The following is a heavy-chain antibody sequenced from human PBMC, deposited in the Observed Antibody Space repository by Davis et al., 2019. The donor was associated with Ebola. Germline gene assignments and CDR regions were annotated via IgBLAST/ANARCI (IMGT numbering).Heavy chain of an antibody. J-gene: IGHJ2*01. CDR1: GFTFSRHS. CDR3: AKDAEDGSGNWFFDF. CDR2: ISSSGHDT. Sequence: PGGSLRLSCGASGFTFSRHSMNWVRQAPGKGLEWIAFISSSGHDTYYADSVRGRFTISRDNAKNLLYLQLNSLRDEDTALYYCAKDAEDGSGNWFFDFRGRGALVTVSS. D-gene: IGHD5-24*01. V-gene: IGHV3-48*02.